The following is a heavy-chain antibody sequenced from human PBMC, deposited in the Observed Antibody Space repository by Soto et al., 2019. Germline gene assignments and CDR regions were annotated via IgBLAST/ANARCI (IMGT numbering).Heavy chain of an antibody. CDR1: GFTFDDYA. Sequence: EVQLVESGGGLAQPGRSLRLSCAASGFTFDDYAMHWVRQAPGKGLEWVSGINWNSGSIGYADSVKGRFTISRDNAKNSLYLQMNSLRAEDSALYYCAKDMRDVNIVAKIRYFDSWGQGTLVTVSS. J-gene: IGHJ4*02. CDR3: AKDMRDVNIVAKIRYFDS. CDR2: INWNSGSI. D-gene: IGHD5-12*01. V-gene: IGHV3-9*01.